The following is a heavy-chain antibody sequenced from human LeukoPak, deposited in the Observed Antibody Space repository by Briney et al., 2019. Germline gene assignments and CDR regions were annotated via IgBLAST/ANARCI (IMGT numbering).Heavy chain of an antibody. D-gene: IGHD5-24*01. CDR2: MNPNSGNT. J-gene: IGHJ3*02. CDR3: AIGRDGYNLGAFDI. V-gene: IGHV1-8*01. Sequence: ASVKVSCKASGYTFTSYDINWMRQATGQGLEWMGWMNPNSGNTGYAQKFQGRVTMTRNTSISTAYMELSSLRSEDTAVYYCAIGRDGYNLGAFDIWGQGTMVTVSS. CDR1: GYTFTSYD.